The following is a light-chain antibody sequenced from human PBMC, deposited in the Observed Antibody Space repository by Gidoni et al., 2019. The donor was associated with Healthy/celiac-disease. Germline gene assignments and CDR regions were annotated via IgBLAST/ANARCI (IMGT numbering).Light chain of an antibody. J-gene: IGKJ3*01. Sequence: DIQMTQSPSSLSASVGDRVTITCQASQDISNYLNWYQQKPGKAPKVLSYDASNLETGVPASFSGSGSGTDFTFTISSMQPEDIATYYCQQYDNLPFTFGPGTKVDIK. CDR2: DAS. CDR3: QQYDNLPFT. V-gene: IGKV1-33*01. CDR1: QDISNY.